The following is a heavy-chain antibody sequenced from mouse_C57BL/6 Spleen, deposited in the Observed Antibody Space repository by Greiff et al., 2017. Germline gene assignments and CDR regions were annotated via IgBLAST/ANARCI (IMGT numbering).Heavy chain of an antibody. V-gene: IGHV1-4*01. CDR2: INPSSGDT. CDR3: ARSYYYGSSDVAY. CDR1: GYTFTSYT. J-gene: IGHJ3*01. Sequence: QVQLKESGADLARPGASVKMSCQASGYTFTSYTMHWVKQRPGQGLEWIGYINPSSGDTKYNQKFKDKATMTAAKSSSTAYMQLSSLTSEDSAVYYCARSYYYGSSDVAYWGQGTLVTVSA. D-gene: IGHD1-1*01.